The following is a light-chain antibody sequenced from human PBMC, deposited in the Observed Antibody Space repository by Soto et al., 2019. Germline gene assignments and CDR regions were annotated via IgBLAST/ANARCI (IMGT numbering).Light chain of an antibody. J-gene: IGKJ1*01. CDR1: QSVSSY. CDR2: DAS. CDR3: QQYGSSGT. Sequence: EIVLTHSPATLSLSPCERATLSSRASQSVSSYLAWYQQKPGQAPRLLIYDASNRATGISARFSGSGSGTDFTLTISSLGPEDFAVYYCQQYGSSGTFGQGTKVDIK. V-gene: IGKV3-11*01.